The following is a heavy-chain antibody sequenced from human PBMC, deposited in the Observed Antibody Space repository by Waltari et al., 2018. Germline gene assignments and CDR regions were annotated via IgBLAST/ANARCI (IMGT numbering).Heavy chain of an antibody. V-gene: IGHV3-7*01. Sequence: EVHLVESGGGLVQPGGSLRLSCAASGFTFSSYWMTWVRQAPGKGLEWLAYMKEDGSGIDYVDSVKGRFTISRDNAKNSLYLQMNSLRVEDTAVYYCVRGVYAFDYWGQGTLVFVSS. J-gene: IGHJ4*02. D-gene: IGHD2-8*01. CDR1: GFTFSSYW. CDR2: MKEDGSGI. CDR3: VRGVYAFDY.